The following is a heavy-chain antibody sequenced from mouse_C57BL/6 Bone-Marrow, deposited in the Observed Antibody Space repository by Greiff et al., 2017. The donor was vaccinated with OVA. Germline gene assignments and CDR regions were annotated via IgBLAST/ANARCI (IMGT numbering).Heavy chain of an antibody. V-gene: IGHV1-52*01. D-gene: IGHD2-5*01. CDR3: ARRTPPHYSNYFYY. J-gene: IGHJ2*01. Sequence: QVQLQQPGAELVRPGSSVKLSCKASGYTFTSYWMHWVKQRPIQGLEWIGNIDPSDSETHYNQKFKDKATLTVDKSSSTAYMQRSSLTSEDSAVYYCARRTPPHYSNYFYYWGQGTTLTVSS. CDR1: GYTFTSYW. CDR2: IDPSDSET.